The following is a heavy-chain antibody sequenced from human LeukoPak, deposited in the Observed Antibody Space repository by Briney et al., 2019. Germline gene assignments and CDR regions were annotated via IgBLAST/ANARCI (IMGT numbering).Heavy chain of an antibody. V-gene: IGHV1-69*06. D-gene: IGHD3-9*01. CDR2: IIPIFGTA. CDR3: ARESNHYDILTGYYTPLDY. Sequence: SVKVSCKASGGTFTSYAISWVRQAPGQGLEWMGGIIPIFGTANYAQKFRGRVTITADKSTSTAYMELSSLRSEDTAVYYCARESNHYDILTGYYTPLDYWGQGTLVTVSS. J-gene: IGHJ4*02. CDR1: GGTFTSYA.